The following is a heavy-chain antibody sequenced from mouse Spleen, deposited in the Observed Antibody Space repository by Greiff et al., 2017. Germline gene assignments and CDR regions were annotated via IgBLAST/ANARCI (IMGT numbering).Heavy chain of an antibody. CDR1: GYAFTNYL. V-gene: IGHV1-54*01. CDR3: ARSGNYEWFAY. CDR2: INPGSGGT. J-gene: IGHJ3*01. D-gene: IGHD2-1*01. Sequence: QVQLKQSGAELVRPGTSVKVSCKASGYAFTNYLIEWVKQRPGQGLEWIGVINPGSGGTNYNEKFKGKATLTADKSSSTAYMQLSSLTSEDSAFYCCARSGNYEWFAYWGQGTLVTVSA.